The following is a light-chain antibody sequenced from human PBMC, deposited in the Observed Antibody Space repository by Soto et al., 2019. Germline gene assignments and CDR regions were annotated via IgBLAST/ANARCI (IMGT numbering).Light chain of an antibody. J-gene: IGLJ1*01. CDR3: CSYTSSNTYV. CDR1: SSDVGGNKV. V-gene: IGLV2-14*01. CDR2: DVS. Sequence: QSALTQPASVSGSPGQSITISCTVTSSDVGGNKVVSWYQHHPGRATKVIISDVSHRPSGVSNRFSGSKSGSTASLTISGLQTEDEADYYCCSYTSSNTYVFGSGTKVTVL.